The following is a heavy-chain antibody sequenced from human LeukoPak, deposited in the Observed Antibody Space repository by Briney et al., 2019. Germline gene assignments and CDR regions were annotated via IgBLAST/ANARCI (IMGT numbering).Heavy chain of an antibody. D-gene: IGHD1-26*01. J-gene: IGHJ4*02. V-gene: IGHV3-21*01. CDR1: GFTFSSYS. Sequence: PGGSLRLSCAASGFTFSSYSMNWVRQAPGKGLEWVSSISSSSSYIYYADSVKGRFTISRDNAKNSLYLQMNSLRAEDTAVYYCARDGIVGATPIDYWGQGILVTVSS. CDR2: ISSSSSYI. CDR3: ARDGIVGATPIDY.